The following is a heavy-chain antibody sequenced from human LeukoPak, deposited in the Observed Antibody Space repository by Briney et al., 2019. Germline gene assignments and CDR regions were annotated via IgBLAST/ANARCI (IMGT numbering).Heavy chain of an antibody. CDR2: ISYDGSNK. CDR1: GFTFSSYA. D-gene: IGHD6-6*01. V-gene: IGHV3-30-3*01. J-gene: IGHJ4*02. Sequence: RPGGSLRLSCAASGFTFSSYAMHWVRQAPGKGLEWVAVISYDGSNKYYADSVKGRFTISRDNSKNTLYLQMNSLRAEDTAVYYCARDNIAARPVYWGQGTLVTVSS. CDR3: ARDNIAARPVY.